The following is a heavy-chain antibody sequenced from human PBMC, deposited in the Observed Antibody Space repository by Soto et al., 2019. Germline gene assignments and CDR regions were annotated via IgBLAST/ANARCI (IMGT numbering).Heavy chain of an antibody. CDR1: GFKFSTYL. V-gene: IGHV3-7*03. J-gene: IGHJ6*02. Sequence: GGSLRLSCEASGFKFSTYLMSWVRQAPGKGLEWVANIKQGGNEKFYVDSVKGRFTISRDNAKKSLFLQMNSLRPEDTAVYYCARDSGDYGMDVWGQGTTVTGLL. CDR3: ARDSGDYGMDV. CDR2: IKQGGNEK. D-gene: IGHD3-10*01.